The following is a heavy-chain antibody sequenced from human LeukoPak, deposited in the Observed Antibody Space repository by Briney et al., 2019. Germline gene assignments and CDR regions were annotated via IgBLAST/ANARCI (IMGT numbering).Heavy chain of an antibody. CDR1: GDSFTNFW. J-gene: IGHJ3*02. D-gene: IGHD6-6*01. Sequence: GESLKISCKVSGDSFTNFWIAWVRQMPGKGLEWMGIIYPGDSDSRYSPSFHGQVTISADKSVTTAYLQWSSLKASDTAMYYCARSRRSSSFPNDAFDIWGQGTMVTVSS. V-gene: IGHV5-51*01. CDR3: ARSRRSSSFPNDAFDI. CDR2: IYPGDSDS.